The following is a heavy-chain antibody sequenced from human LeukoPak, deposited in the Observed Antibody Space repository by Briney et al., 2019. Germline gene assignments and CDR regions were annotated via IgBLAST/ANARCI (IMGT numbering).Heavy chain of an antibody. CDR3: ARDGIPGRDYYYHMDV. Sequence: PSETLSLTCTVSGGSISSSSYYWGWIRQPPGKGLEWIGSIYYSGSTYYNPSLKSRVTISVDTSKNQFSLKLSSVTAADTAVYYCARDGIPGRDYYYHMDVWGKGTTVTVSS. J-gene: IGHJ6*03. CDR1: GGSISSSSYY. V-gene: IGHV4-39*07. D-gene: IGHD2-2*01. CDR2: IYYSGST.